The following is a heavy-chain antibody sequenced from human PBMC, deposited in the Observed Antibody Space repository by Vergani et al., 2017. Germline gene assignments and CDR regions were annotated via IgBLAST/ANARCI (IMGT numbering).Heavy chain of an antibody. CDR2: ISGSGGRT. J-gene: IGHJ3*02. D-gene: IGHD2-15*01. CDR3: AKDRPGPLRGYCSGGSCSPDAFDI. CDR1: GFTFSSYA. V-gene: IGHV3-23*01. Sequence: EVQLLESGGGLVQPGGSLRLSCAASGFTFSSYAMSWVRQAPGKGLEWVSAISGSGGRTYYADSVKGRLTISRDNAKNTRDLQMNSLRAEDTAVYYCAKDRPGPLRGYCSGGSCSPDAFDIWGQGTMVTVSS.